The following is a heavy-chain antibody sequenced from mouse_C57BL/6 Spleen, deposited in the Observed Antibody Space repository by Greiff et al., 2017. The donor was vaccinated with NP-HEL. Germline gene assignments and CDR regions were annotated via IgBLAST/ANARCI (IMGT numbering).Heavy chain of an antibody. D-gene: IGHD4-1*01. CDR3: ARVGTGTDWYFDV. Sequence: VKLQQPGAELVKPGASVKLSCKASGYTFTSYWMQWVKQRPGQGLEWIGEIDPSDSYTNYNQKFKGKATLTVDTSSSTAYMQLSSLTSEDSAVYYCARVGTGTDWYFDVWGTGTTVTVSS. CDR2: IDPSDSYT. V-gene: IGHV1-50*01. J-gene: IGHJ1*03. CDR1: GYTFTSYW.